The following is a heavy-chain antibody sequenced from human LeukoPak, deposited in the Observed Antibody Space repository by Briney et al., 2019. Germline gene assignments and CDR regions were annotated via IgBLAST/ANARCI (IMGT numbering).Heavy chain of an antibody. CDR3: ARVQGHPPNGLDV. CDR2: INSDASST. CDR1: GFTFSSYW. V-gene: IGHV3-74*01. Sequence: SGGSLRLSCAASGFTFSSYWMHWVRQAPGKGLVWVSRINSDASSTSYADSVEGRFTISRDNAKNTLYLQMNSLRAEDTAVYYCARVQGHPPNGLDVWGQGTMVTASS. D-gene: IGHD2-8*01. J-gene: IGHJ3*01.